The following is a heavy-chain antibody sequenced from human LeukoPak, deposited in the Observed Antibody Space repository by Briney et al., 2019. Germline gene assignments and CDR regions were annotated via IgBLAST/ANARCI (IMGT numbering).Heavy chain of an antibody. CDR1: GFTFSTYY. CDR2: INPSGSAT. V-gene: IGHV1-46*01. CDR3: ARVGYDFDD. D-gene: IGHD1-1*01. Sequence: GASVKVSCKASGFTFSTYYMHWLRQAPGQEPEWMGVINPSGSATVYAQKFQGRVNMTRDTSTSTVYMELSSLTSDDTAVYYCARVGYDFDDWGQGTLVSVSS. J-gene: IGHJ4*02.